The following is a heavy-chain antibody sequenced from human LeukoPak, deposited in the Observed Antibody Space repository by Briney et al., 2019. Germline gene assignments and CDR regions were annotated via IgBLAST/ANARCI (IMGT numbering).Heavy chain of an antibody. J-gene: IGHJ3*02. V-gene: IGHV1-18*01. CDR3: ARDIQELSAFDI. Sequence: ASVKVSCKASGYTFTSYDINWVRQAPGQGLEWMGWISAYNGNTNYAQKLQGRVTMTTDTSTSTAYMELRSLRSDDTAVYYCARDIQELSAFDIWGQGTMVTVSS. CDR2: ISAYNGNT. D-gene: IGHD4-11*01. CDR1: GYTFTSYD.